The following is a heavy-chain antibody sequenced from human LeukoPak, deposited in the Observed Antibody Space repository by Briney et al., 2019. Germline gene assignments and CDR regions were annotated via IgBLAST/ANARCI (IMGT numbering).Heavy chain of an antibody. D-gene: IGHD4-17*01. CDR2: IYYSGST. J-gene: IGHJ4*02. V-gene: IGHV4-59*01. CDR3: ARGFAYGDTGSFDY. Sequence: SETLSLTCTVSGGSISSYYWSWIRQPPGKGLEGIGYIYYSGSTTYNPSLTSRVTISVDTSKNQFSLKLNSVTAADTAMCYCARGFAYGDTGSFDYWGQGTLVTVSS. CDR1: GGSISSYY.